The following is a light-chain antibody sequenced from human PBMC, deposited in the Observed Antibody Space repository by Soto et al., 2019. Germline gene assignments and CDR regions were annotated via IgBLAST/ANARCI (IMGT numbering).Light chain of an antibody. CDR1: QSVSSSS. Sequence: EIVLTQSPGTLSLSPGERATLSCRASQSVSSSSLAWYQQKRGQAPRLLIHDASSRATGIPDRYSGSGSGTDFTVTISRLEPEDFAVYYCQQYGGSARTFGQGTKVEVK. CDR3: QQYGGSART. J-gene: IGKJ1*01. CDR2: DAS. V-gene: IGKV3-20*01.